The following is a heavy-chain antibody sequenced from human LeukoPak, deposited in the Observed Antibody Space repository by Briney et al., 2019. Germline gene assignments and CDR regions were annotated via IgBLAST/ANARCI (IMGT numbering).Heavy chain of an antibody. CDR1: GFTFSSYA. CDR3: AKEHGWFGGNDAFDI. J-gene: IGHJ3*02. CDR2: IRYDGSNK. Sequence: GGSLRLSCAASGFTFSSYAMSWVRQAPGKGLEWVAFIRYDGSNKYYADSVKGRFTISRDNSKNTLYLQMNSLRAEDTAVYYCAKEHGWFGGNDAFDIWGQGTMVTVSS. V-gene: IGHV3-30*02. D-gene: IGHD3-10*01.